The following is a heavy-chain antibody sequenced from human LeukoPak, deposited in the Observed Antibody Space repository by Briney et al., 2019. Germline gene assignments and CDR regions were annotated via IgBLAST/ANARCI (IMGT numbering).Heavy chain of an antibody. D-gene: IGHD1-26*01. J-gene: IGHJ4*02. CDR1: GFTFDDYG. CDR3: AKSRPIGRTYYYFDF. Sequence: GGSLRLSCAASGFTFDDYGMHWVRQAPGKGLEWVAGVSWNSGNIGYADSVKGRFTISRDNARNYQILQMNSLRTEDTALYYCAKSRPIGRTYYYFDFWGQGTLVTVSP. CDR2: VSWNSGNI. V-gene: IGHV3-9*01.